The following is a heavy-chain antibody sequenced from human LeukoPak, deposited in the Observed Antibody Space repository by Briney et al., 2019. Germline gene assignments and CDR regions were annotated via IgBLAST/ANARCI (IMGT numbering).Heavy chain of an antibody. CDR1: GDSISSYY. CDR3: ASSSRYCSGGSCYPGLYYYYGMGV. CDR2: IYYSGST. J-gene: IGHJ6*02. V-gene: IGHV4-59*12. Sequence: SETLSLTCTVSGDSISSYYWSWIRQPPGKGLEWIGYIYYSGSTNYNPSLKSRVTISVDTSKNQFSLKLSSVTAADTAVYYCASSSRYCSGGSCYPGLYYYYGMGVWGQGTTVTVSS. D-gene: IGHD2-15*01.